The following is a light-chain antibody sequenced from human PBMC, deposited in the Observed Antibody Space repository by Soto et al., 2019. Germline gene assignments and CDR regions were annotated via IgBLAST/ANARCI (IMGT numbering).Light chain of an antibody. CDR3: QSSDSNLSGFVV. Sequence: QSVLTQPPSVSGAPGQTVTVSCTGSSSNIGAGFDVQWYQQLPGAAPKLVMYDTTNRPSGVPDRFSGSKSGTSAILAITGLQAEDAADYYCQSSDSNLSGFVVFGGGTKVTVL. CDR2: DTT. J-gene: IGLJ2*01. V-gene: IGLV1-40*01. CDR1: SSNIGAGFD.